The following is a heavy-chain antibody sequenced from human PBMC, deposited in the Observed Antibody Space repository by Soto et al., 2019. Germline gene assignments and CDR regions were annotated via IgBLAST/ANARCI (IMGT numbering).Heavy chain of an antibody. CDR3: ARGRYGDS. Sequence: QVHLVQSGAEVKKPGASVKVSCKGSGYTFTSYGITWVRQAPGQGLEWMGWISAHNGNTSYEQKFQGRVTVTRDTSPSTAYMELSSLRSDDTAVYYCARGRYGDSWGQGALFTVSS. V-gene: IGHV1-18*01. D-gene: IGHD1-1*01. J-gene: IGHJ4*02. CDR2: ISAHNGNT. CDR1: GYTFTSYG.